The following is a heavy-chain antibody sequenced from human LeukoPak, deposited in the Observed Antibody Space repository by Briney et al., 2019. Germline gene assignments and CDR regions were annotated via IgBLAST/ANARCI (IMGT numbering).Heavy chain of an antibody. Sequence: PSETLSLTCTVSGGSISGSSYYWGWIRQPPGKGLEWIGSIYYSGSTYYSPSLKSRVTIYVDTSKNQFSLKLNSVTATDTAVYYCARHYGHWGQGTLVTVSS. J-gene: IGHJ4*02. CDR1: GGSISGSSYY. CDR2: IYYSGST. V-gene: IGHV4-39*01. D-gene: IGHD3-10*01. CDR3: ARHYGH.